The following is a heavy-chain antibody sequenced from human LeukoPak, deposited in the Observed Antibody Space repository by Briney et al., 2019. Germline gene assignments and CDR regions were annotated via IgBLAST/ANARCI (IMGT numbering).Heavy chain of an antibody. CDR3: ARAYYGSGRGGWFDP. CDR2: IYYSGST. V-gene: IGHV4-61*08. CDR1: GGSISSGGYY. Sequence: SETLSLTCTVSGGSISSGGYYWSWIRQPPGKGLEWIGYIYYSGSTNYNPSLKSRVTISVDTSKNQFSLKLSSVTAADTAVYYCARAYYGSGRGGWFDPWGQGTLVTVSS. D-gene: IGHD3-10*01. J-gene: IGHJ5*02.